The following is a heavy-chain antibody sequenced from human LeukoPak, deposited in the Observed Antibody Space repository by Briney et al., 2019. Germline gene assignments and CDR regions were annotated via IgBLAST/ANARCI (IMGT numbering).Heavy chain of an antibody. CDR3: ARVGGRGIDY. J-gene: IGHJ4*02. CDR2: TGRIGSTI. V-gene: IGHV3-48*01. Sequence: PGGSLRLSCSASGFSFNIYSMSWVRQSPGKGLEWIAYTGRIGSTIHYADSVKRRFTISRDNAKKSLYLQMDTLRGDDTAVYYCARVGGRGIDYWGQGGLVSVSS. CDR1: GFSFNIYS.